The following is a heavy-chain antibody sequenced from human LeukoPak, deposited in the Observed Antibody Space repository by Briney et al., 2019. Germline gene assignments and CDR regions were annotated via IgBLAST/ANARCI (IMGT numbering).Heavy chain of an antibody. D-gene: IGHD3-3*01. V-gene: IGHV4-61*02. CDR2: IYTSGST. Sequence: SQTLSLTCTVSGGSIRSGSYYWSWIRQPAGKGLEWIGRIYTSGSTNYNPSLKSRVTISVDTSKNQFSLKLSSVTAADTAVYYCARGWSRSDYWGQGTLVTVSS. CDR1: GGSIRSGSYY. J-gene: IGHJ4*02. CDR3: ARGWSRSDY.